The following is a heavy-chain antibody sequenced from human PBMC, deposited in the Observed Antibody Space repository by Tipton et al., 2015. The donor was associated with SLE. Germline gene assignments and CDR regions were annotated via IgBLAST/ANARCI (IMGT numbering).Heavy chain of an antibody. Sequence: TLSLTCTVSGGSISGYYWNWIRQSPGKGLEWIGNIYYSGSTYCNPSLESRVTISVDTSKNQFSLKLNSVTAADTAVFYCARVTGHSSGWYGWVDSWGQGTLVTVSS. CDR3: ARVTGHSSGWYGWVDS. V-gene: IGHV4-59*12. CDR1: GGSISGYY. J-gene: IGHJ4*02. D-gene: IGHD6-19*01. CDR2: IYYSGST.